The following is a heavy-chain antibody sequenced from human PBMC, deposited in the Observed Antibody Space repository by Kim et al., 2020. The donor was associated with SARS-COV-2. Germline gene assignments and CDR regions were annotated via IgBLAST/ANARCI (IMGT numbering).Heavy chain of an antibody. Sequence: GGSLRLSCAASGFTFSDYYMSWIRQAPGKGLEWVSYISSSSSYTNYADSVKGRFTISRDNAKNSLYLQMNSLRAEDTAVYYCATTVAGAYYFDYWGKGTLVTVSS. CDR2: ISSSSSYT. CDR3: ATTVAGAYYFDY. J-gene: IGHJ4*02. CDR1: GFTFSDYY. D-gene: IGHD6-19*01. V-gene: IGHV3-11*06.